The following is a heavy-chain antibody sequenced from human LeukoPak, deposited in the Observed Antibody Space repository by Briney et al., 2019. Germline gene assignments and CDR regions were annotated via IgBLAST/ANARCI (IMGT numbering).Heavy chain of an antibody. J-gene: IGHJ6*03. Sequence: GGSLRLSCAASGFTFSSYSMNWVRQAPGKGLEWVSYISSSSSTIYYADSVKGRFTISRDNAKNSLYLQMNSLRAEDTAVYYCARNRRYGSGSYYNIYYYMDVWGKGTTVTVSS. CDR3: ARNRRYGSGSYYNIYYYMDV. D-gene: IGHD3-10*01. V-gene: IGHV3-48*04. CDR2: ISSSSSTI. CDR1: GFTFSSYS.